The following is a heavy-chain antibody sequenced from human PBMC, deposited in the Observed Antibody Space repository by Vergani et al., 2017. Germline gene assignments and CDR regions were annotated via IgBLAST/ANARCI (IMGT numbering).Heavy chain of an antibody. D-gene: IGHD1-26*01. J-gene: IGHJ4*02. CDR1: GFTFSSYA. CDR3: AKDHTKWELRSGIDY. Sequence: EVQLLESGGGLVQPGGSLRLSCAASGFTFSSYAMSWVRQAPGKGLEWVSAISGSGGSTYYADSGKGRFTISRDNSKNTLYLQMNSLRAEDTAVYYCAKDHTKWELRSGIDYWGQGTLVTVSS. CDR2: ISGSGGST. V-gene: IGHV3-23*01.